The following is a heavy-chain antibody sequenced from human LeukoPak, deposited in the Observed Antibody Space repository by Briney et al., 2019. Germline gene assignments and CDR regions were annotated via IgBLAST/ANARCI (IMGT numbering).Heavy chain of an antibody. D-gene: IGHD6-19*01. CDR2: ISSNSNNI. J-gene: IGHJ5*02. CDR3: ARDLTHSIAVAGTDNWFDP. V-gene: IGHV3-21*01. CDR1: GFTFSSYS. Sequence: GGSLRLSCAASGFTFSSYSMNWVRQAPGKGLEWVSSISSNSNNIYYADSVKGRFTISRDNAKSSLYLQMNSLRAEDTAVYYCARDLTHSIAVAGTDNWFDPWGQGTLVTVSS.